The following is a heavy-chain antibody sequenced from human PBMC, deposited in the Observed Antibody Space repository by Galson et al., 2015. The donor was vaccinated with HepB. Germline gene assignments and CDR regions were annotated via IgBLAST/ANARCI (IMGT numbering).Heavy chain of an antibody. J-gene: IGHJ5*02. V-gene: IGHV1-2*02. Sequence: SVKVSCKAFGYTFTGYYMHWVRQAPGQGLEWMGWINANSGGTNYAPKFQGRVTMTRDTSISTAYMELSRLRSDDTAVYYCARKGVRDANWFDPWGQGTLVTVSS. CDR2: INANSGGT. CDR1: GYTFTGYY. CDR3: ARKGVRDANWFDP. D-gene: IGHD5-24*01.